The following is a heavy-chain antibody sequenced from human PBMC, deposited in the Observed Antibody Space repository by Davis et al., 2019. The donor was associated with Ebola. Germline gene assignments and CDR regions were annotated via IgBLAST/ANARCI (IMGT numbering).Heavy chain of an antibody. J-gene: IGHJ6*02. CDR3: ARDGDYGDYLYYYYGMDV. D-gene: IGHD4-17*01. CDR1: GYTFTSYG. CDR2: ISAYSGNT. Sequence: AASVKVSCKASGYTFTSYGISWVRQAPGQGLEWMGWISAYSGNTNYAQKLQGRVTMTTDTSTSTAYMELRSLRSDDTAVYYCARDGDYGDYLYYYYGMDVWGQGTTVTVSS. V-gene: IGHV1-18*01.